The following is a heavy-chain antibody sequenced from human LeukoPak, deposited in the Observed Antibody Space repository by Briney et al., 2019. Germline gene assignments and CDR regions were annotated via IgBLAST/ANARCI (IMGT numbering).Heavy chain of an antibody. V-gene: IGHV4-34*01. J-gene: IGHJ5*02. CDR1: GGSFSGYY. CDR3: ARRGAARANNWFDP. CDR2: INHSGNT. D-gene: IGHD6-6*01. Sequence: SETLSLTCAVYGGSFSGYYWSWIRQPPGKGLEWIGEINHSGNTNYNPSLKSRVTISVDTSKNQFSLKLSSVTAADTAVYYCARRGAARANNWFDPWGQGTLVTVSS.